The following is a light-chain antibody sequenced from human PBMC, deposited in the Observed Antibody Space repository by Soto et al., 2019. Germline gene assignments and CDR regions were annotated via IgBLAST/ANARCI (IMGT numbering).Light chain of an antibody. CDR1: QGVLYSSPNKHY. CDR3: QQRSNSPLT. Sequence: TVMPESPYPLAVSLGARATLTCKSSQGVLYSSPNKHYLAWYQQKPGQPPRLLIYWASYRDSGIPDRFSGSGSGTDFTLTISSLEPEDFAVYYCQQRSNSPLTFGGGTKVDIK. CDR2: WAS. J-gene: IGKJ4*02. V-gene: IGKV4-1*01.